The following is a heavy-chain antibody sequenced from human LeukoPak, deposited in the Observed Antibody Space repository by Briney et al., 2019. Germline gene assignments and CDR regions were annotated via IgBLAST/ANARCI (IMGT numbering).Heavy chain of an antibody. CDR2: IKQDGSEK. V-gene: IGHV3-7*01. D-gene: IGHD6-19*01. Sequence: GGSLRLSCAASGFTFSSYWMSWVRQAPGKGLEWVANIKQDGSEKYDVDSVKGRFTISRDNAKNSLYLQMNSLRAEDTAVYYCARDQGAVAPDYWGQGTLVTVSS. J-gene: IGHJ4*02. CDR3: ARDQGAVAPDY. CDR1: GFTFSSYW.